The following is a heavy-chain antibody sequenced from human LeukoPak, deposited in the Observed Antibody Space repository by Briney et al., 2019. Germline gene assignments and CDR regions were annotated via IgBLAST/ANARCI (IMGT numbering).Heavy chain of an antibody. Sequence: GGSLRLSCAASGFTFSSYGMHWVRQAPGKGLEWVTFISYDGSDKYYADSVKGRFTISRDNAKNSLYLQMNSLRAEDTAVYYCARGGYDSSGYYPFDYWGQGTLVTVSS. J-gene: IGHJ4*02. CDR2: ISYDGSDK. V-gene: IGHV3-30*03. D-gene: IGHD3-22*01. CDR3: ARGGYDSSGYYPFDY. CDR1: GFTFSSYG.